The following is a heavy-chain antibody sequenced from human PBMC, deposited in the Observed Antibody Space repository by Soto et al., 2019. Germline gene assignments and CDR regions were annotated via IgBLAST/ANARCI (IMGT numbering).Heavy chain of an antibody. J-gene: IGHJ5*02. CDR3: AKDGNPIPYLTGYYRLGWFDP. CDR1: GFTFSSYA. V-gene: IGHV3-23*01. CDR2: ISGSGGST. D-gene: IGHD3-9*01. Sequence: GSLRLSCAASGFTFSSYAMSWVRQAPGKGLEWVSAISGSGGSTYYADSVKGRFTISRDNSKNTLYLQMNSLRAEDTAVYYCAKDGNPIPYLTGYYRLGWFDPWGQGTLVTVSS.